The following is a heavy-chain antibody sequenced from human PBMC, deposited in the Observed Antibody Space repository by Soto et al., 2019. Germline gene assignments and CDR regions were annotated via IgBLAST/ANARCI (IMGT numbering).Heavy chain of an antibody. CDR3: ARDLRRQLGSYYYDGMDV. J-gene: IGHJ6*02. CDR2: IKQDGSEK. V-gene: IGHV3-7*04. Sequence: EVQLVESGGGLVQPGGSLRLSCAASGFTFSSYWMSWVRQAPGKGLERVANIKQDGSEKYYVDSVKGQFTISRDNAKNKLYLQMNSLRAEDTAVYYCARDLRRQLGSYYYDGMDVWGQGSTVTVSS. CDR1: GFTFSSYW. D-gene: IGHD6-13*01.